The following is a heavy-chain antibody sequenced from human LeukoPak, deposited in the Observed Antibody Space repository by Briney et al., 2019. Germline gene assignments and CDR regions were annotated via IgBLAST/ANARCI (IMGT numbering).Heavy chain of an antibody. V-gene: IGHV4-4*07. J-gene: IGHJ6*03. CDR2: IYTSGST. CDR1: GGSISSYY. CDR3: ARVLGKQQLQPLGYYYMDV. D-gene: IGHD6-13*01. Sequence: SETLSLTCTVSGGSISSYYWSWIRQPAGKGLEWIGRIYTSGSTNYNPSLKSRVTMSVDTSKNQFSLKLSSVTAADTAVYYCARVLGKQQLQPLGYYYMDVWGKGTTVTVSS.